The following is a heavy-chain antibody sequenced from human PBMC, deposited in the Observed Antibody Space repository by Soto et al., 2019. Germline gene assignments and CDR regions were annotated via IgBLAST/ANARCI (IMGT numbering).Heavy chain of an antibody. V-gene: IGHV4-30-2*01. CDR2: VYHNGNA. Sequence: TLSLTCTVSGVCSVTRGYSWGWIRQHPGKAPEWIVYVYHNGNAYPKPSLKIRVTISLDGAKNQFSLKMTSVTEADTGLYYCADRHHPPYGLDVRGPARTVTLSS. J-gene: IGHJ6*02. CDR1: GVCSVTRGYS. CDR3: ADRHHPPYGLDV. D-gene: IGHD2-2*03.